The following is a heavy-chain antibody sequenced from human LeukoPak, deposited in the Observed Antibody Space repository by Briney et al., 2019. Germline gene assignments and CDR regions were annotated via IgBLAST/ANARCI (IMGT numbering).Heavy chain of an antibody. Sequence: PGGSLRLSCAASGFTFRTYAMSWVRQAPGKGLEWVGFIRSKAYGGTTEYAASVKGRFTISRDDSKSIAYLQMNSLKTEDTAVYYCTRAKESYDFWSGYAKIFDPWGQGTLVTVSS. CDR3: TRAKESYDFWSGYAKIFDP. J-gene: IGHJ5*02. V-gene: IGHV3-49*04. CDR2: IRSKAYGGTT. D-gene: IGHD3-3*01. CDR1: GFTFRTYA.